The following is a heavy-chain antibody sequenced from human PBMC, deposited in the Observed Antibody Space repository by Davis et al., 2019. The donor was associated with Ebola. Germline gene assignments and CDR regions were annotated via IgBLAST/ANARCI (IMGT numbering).Heavy chain of an antibody. D-gene: IGHD3-10*01. V-gene: IGHV1-18*01. CDR1: GYTFTSYG. J-gene: IGHJ4*02. Sequence: AASVKVSCKASGYTFTSYGISWVRQAPGQGLEWMGWISAYNGNTNYAQKLQGRVTMTRNTSISTAYMELSSLRSEDTAVYYCAREWFRESLFDYWGQGTLVTVSS. CDR2: ISAYNGNT. CDR3: AREWFRESLFDY.